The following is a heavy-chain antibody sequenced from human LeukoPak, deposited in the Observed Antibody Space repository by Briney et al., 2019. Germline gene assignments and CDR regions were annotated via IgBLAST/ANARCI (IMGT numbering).Heavy chain of an antibody. J-gene: IGHJ4*02. Sequence: GGSLRLSCAASGFTFSSYSMNWVRRAPGKGLEWVSSISSSSSYIYYADSVKGRFTISRDNAKNSLYLQMDSLRAEDTAVYYCASCSGGSCYLDYWGQGTLVIVSS. CDR2: ISSSSSYI. CDR1: GFTFSSYS. CDR3: ASCSGGSCYLDY. D-gene: IGHD2-15*01. V-gene: IGHV3-21*01.